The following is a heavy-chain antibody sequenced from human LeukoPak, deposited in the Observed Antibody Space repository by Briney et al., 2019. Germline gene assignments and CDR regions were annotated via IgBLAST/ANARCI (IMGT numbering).Heavy chain of an antibody. Sequence: LETPSLTCTVSGASTSADYWSWSRQPPGKGLEWIGYSYSGGNANYNPSLKSRVTISIDTSENQFSLRLTSVTAADTAIYFCAHSKRGGGYYFNAFAVWGQGALVTISS. CDR1: GASTSADY. CDR2: SYSGGNA. J-gene: IGHJ3*01. CDR3: AHSKRGGGYYFNAFAV. D-gene: IGHD2/OR15-2a*01. V-gene: IGHV4-59*01.